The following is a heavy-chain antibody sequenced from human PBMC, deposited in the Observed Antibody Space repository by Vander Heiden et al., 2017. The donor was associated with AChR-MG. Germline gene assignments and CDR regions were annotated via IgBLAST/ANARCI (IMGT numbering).Heavy chain of an antibody. Sequence: QVQLQQWGAGLLKPSETLSLTCAVYGGSFSGYYWSWIRQPPGKGLEWIGEINHSGSTNYNPSIKRRVTIAVDTSKNQFSLKRSSVTAAETAVYYCARGNYYDNSGYSAASPRIDYWGQGTLVTVSS. D-gene: IGHD3-22*01. J-gene: IGHJ4*02. CDR3: ARGNYYDNSGYSAASPRIDY. V-gene: IGHV4-34*01. CDR1: GGSFSGYY. CDR2: INHSGST.